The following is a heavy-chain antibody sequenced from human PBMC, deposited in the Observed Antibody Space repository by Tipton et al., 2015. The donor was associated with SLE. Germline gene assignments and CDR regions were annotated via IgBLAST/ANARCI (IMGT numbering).Heavy chain of an antibody. CDR1: GGSISSDDYY. D-gene: IGHD5-12*01. J-gene: IGHJ4*02. Sequence: TLSLTCTVSGGSISSDDYYWSWIRQHPGKGLEWIGHISYSGSTNYNPSLRSRVTISVDTSKNHFSLKLNSVTAADTAVYYCARGGVGGYDYFDHWGQGTLITVAS. V-gene: IGHV4-31*03. CDR2: ISYSGST. CDR3: ARGGVGGYDYFDH.